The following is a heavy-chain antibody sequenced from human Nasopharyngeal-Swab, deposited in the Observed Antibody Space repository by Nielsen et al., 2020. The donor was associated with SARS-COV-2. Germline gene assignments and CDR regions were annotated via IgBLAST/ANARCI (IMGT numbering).Heavy chain of an antibody. D-gene: IGHD4-11*01. Sequence: SVKVSCKASGYTFTGYYMHWVRQAPGQGLEWMGGIIPIFGTANYAQKFQGRVTITADESTSTAYMELSSLRSEDTAVYYCAIMTTVTSYLFYYYYYMDVWGKGTTVTVSS. J-gene: IGHJ6*03. CDR3: AIMTTVTSYLFYYYYYMDV. CDR2: IIPIFGTA. V-gene: IGHV1-69*13. CDR1: GYTFTGYY.